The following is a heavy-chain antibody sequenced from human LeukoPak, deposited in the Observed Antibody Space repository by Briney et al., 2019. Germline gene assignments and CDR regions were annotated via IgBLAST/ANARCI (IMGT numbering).Heavy chain of an antibody. V-gene: IGHV3-74*01. Sequence: GGSLRLSCAASEFSVGSNYMTWVRQAPGKGLVWVSRINSDGRSTNYADSVKGRFTISRDNAKNTLYLQMNSLRAEDTAVYYCARGADSGYSSDNWGQGTLVSVSS. CDR3: ARGADSGYSSDN. J-gene: IGHJ4*02. CDR1: EFSVGSNY. CDR2: INSDGRST. D-gene: IGHD3-9*01.